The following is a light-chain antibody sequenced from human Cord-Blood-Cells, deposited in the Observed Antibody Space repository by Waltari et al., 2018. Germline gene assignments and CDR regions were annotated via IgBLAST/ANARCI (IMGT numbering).Light chain of an antibody. J-gene: IGKJ1*01. CDR3: QQRSNWPRT. V-gene: IGKV3-11*01. CDR1: QSVSSY. Sequence: ELVLTQSPATLSLSPGERATLSCRASQSVSSYLAWYQQKPGQAPRLLIYDASNRVTGIPARFSGSGSGTDFTLTISSLEPEDFAVYYCQQRSNWPRTFGQGTKVEIK. CDR2: DAS.